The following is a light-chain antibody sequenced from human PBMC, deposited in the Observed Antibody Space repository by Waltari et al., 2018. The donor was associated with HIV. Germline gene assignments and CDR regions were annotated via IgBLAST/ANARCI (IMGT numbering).Light chain of an antibody. CDR2: DVT. V-gene: IGLV2-11*01. Sequence: QFALTQPRSVSGSPGQSVTISCSGTSSDVGGYNYVSWYQQHPGKAPKLMIYDVTERPSGVPDRFSGSKSGNTASLTISGLQADDEADYYCCSYAGRYTWVFGGGTELTVL. J-gene: IGLJ3*02. CDR3: CSYAGRYTWV. CDR1: SSDVGGYNY.